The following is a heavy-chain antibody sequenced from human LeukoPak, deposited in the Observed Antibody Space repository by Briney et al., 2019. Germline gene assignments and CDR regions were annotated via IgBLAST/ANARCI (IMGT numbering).Heavy chain of an antibody. CDR3: ARWFGKALVCVY. D-gene: IGHD3-10*01. Sequence: SETLTLTCTVSGGSISSSGHYWGWIRQPPGKGLDWIGYICYSGSTYYDPSHKSRVTISVDTSKNQLSLKLSSVTATDTAVYYCARWFGKALVCVYWGEGSLVTVCS. V-gene: IGHV4-39*01. CDR1: GGSISSSGHY. J-gene: IGHJ4*02. CDR2: ICYSGST.